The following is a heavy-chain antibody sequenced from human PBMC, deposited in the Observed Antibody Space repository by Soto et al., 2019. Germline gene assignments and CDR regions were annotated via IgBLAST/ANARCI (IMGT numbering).Heavy chain of an antibody. Sequence: QVQLVQSGAEVKKPGASVKVSCKASGYTFTSYGISWVRQAPGQGLVWMGWISDYNGNTNYAQKLQGRVTMTTDTSTTTADLELRSLRSDDSAVYYCARHEILPAYLVDYYYYGMDVCGQGTTVTVSS. D-gene: IGHD3-9*01. CDR1: GYTFTSYG. J-gene: IGHJ6*02. V-gene: IGHV1-18*01. CDR2: ISDYNGNT. CDR3: ARHEILPAYLVDYYYYGMDV.